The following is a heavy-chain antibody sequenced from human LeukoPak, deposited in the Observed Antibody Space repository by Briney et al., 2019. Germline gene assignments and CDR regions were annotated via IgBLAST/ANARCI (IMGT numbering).Heavy chain of an antibody. V-gene: IGHV3-30*04. D-gene: IGHD6-19*01. Sequence: PGRSLRLSCAASGFTFSSYAMHWVRQAPGKGLGWVAVISYDGSNKYYADSVKGRFTISRDNSKNTLHLQMNSLRAEDTAVYYCARSKVVGSGWYGDFDYWGQGTLVTVSS. CDR1: GFTFSSYA. CDR2: ISYDGSNK. CDR3: ARSKVVGSGWYGDFDY. J-gene: IGHJ4*02.